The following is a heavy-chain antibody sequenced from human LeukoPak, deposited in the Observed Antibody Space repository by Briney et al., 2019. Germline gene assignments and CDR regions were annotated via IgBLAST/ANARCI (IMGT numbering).Heavy chain of an antibody. Sequence: ASVKVSCKASGYTFTSYDINWVRQATGQGLEWMGWMNPNSGNTGYAQKFQGRVTITRNTSISTAYMELSSLRSEDTAVYYCARGPGDFWSGYYKVWGQGTPVTVSS. J-gene: IGHJ4*02. CDR3: ARGPGDFWSGYYKV. D-gene: IGHD3-3*01. CDR2: MNPNSGNT. CDR1: GYTFTSYD. V-gene: IGHV1-8*03.